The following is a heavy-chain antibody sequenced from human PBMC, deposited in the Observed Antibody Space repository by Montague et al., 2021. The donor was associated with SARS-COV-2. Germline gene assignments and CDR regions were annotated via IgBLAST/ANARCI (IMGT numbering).Heavy chain of an antibody. CDR2: MYYSGST. CDR3: AREFEGYFDL. D-gene: IGHD3-10*01. V-gene: IGHV4-38-2*02. J-gene: IGHJ2*01. Sequence: SETLSLTCTVSGYSISSDYYWGWIRQPPGKGLEWIGSMYYSGSTYYSPSLKSRVTISVDTSKNQFSLKLISVSAADTAVYYCAREFEGYFDLWGRGTLVMVSS. CDR1: GYSISSDYY.